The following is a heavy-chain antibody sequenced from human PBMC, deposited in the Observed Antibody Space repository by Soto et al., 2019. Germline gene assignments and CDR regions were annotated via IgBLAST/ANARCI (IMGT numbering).Heavy chain of an antibody. CDR2: IYYSGST. V-gene: IGHV4-59*01. CDR1: GGSISSYY. CDR3: AREMNPPVLRYFDWKNRWFDP. Sequence: SETLSLTCTVSGGSISSYYWSWIRQPPGKGLEWIGYIYYSGSTNYNPSLKSRVTISVDTSKNQFSLKLSSVTAADTAVYYCAREMNPPVLRYFDWKNRWFDPWGQGTLVTVSS. J-gene: IGHJ5*02. D-gene: IGHD3-9*01.